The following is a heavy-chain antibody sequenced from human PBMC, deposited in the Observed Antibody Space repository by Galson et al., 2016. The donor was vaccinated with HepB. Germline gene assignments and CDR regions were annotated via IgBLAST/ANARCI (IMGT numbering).Heavy chain of an antibody. V-gene: IGHV1-3*04. CDR2: ISTGNENT. CDR1: GYIFTTYA. CDR3: AAPDPGDY. Sequence: SVRVSCKASGYIFTTYAMHWVRQAPGQRLELMGWISTGNENTKYSQNFQGRVAFTRDTSASTAYMELTSLRSEDTAVYYCAAPDPGDYWGQGTLVTVSS. J-gene: IGHJ4*02.